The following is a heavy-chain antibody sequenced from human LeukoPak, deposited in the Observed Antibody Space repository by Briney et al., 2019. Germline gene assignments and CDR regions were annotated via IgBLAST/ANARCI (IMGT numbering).Heavy chain of an antibody. CDR1: GFTFSNYA. D-gene: IGHD3-3*01. J-gene: IGHJ4*02. CDR3: AKAHDYDFWTLFDY. V-gene: IGHV3-23*01. Sequence: GGSLRLSCAASGFTFSNYAVSWVRQAPGKVLEWVSAISGSGGSTYYADSVKGRFTISRDNSKNTLYLQMNSLRAEDTAVYYCAKAHDYDFWTLFDYWGQGTLVTVSS. CDR2: ISGSGGST.